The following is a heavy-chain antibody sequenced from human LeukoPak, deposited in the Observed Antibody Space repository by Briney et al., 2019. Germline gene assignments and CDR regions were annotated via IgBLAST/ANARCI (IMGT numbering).Heavy chain of an antibody. D-gene: IGHD6-19*01. CDR1: GFTVSSNY. V-gene: IGHV3-53*01. Sequence: GGSLRLSCAASGFTVSSNYMSWVRQAPGKGLERVSVIYSGGSTYYGDSVKGRCTISRDNSKNTLYLQMNSLRAEDTAVYDCARGLKNSTGWYYFDYWGQGTLVTVSS. CDR3: ARGLKNSTGWYYFDY. J-gene: IGHJ4*02. CDR2: IYSGGST.